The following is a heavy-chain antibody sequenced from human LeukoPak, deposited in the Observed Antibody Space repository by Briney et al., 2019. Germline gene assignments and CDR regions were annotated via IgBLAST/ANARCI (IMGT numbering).Heavy chain of an antibody. J-gene: IGHJ4*02. D-gene: IGHD3-16*01. CDR2: INPNSGGT. V-gene: IGHV1-2*02. CDR3: ARSATFSYFDY. CDR1: GYTFTGDY. Sequence: ASVTVSCKASGYTFTGDYMHWVRQAPGQGLEWMGWINPNSGGTNYAQKFQGRVTMTRDTSISTAYMELSRLRSDDTAVYYCARSATFSYFDYWGQGTLVTVSS.